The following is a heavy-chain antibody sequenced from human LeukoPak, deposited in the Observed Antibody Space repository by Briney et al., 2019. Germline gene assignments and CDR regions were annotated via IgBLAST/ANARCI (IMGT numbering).Heavy chain of an antibody. D-gene: IGHD3-9*01. CDR2: IQQDGPEK. V-gene: IGHV3-7*01. Sequence: QPGGSLRLSCTVSGFTLSSYWMTWVRQAPGKGLEWVANIQQDGPEKYYLDSVRGRFTISRDNAQNQLFLQMDGLRAEDTAVYYCARGAYFDWLLSYLDYWGQGTLVTVSS. CDR1: GFTLSSYW. J-gene: IGHJ4*02. CDR3: ARGAYFDWLLSYLDY.